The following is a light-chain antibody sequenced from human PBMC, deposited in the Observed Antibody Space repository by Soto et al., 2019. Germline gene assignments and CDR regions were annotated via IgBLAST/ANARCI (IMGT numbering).Light chain of an antibody. CDR1: QSVASGH. CDR2: DAS. J-gene: IGKJ5*01. Sequence: EIVLTQSPCTLSLSPGERATLSCRASQSVASGHLAWYQQTPGQAPRLLVSDASSRATGIPDRFSGSASGTDFTLTISRLEPEDSAMYYCQQYGTAPITFGQGTRLEIK. CDR3: QQYGTAPIT. V-gene: IGKV3-20*01.